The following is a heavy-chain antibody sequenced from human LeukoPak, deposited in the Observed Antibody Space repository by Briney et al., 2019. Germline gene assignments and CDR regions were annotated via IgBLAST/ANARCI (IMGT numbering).Heavy chain of an antibody. CDR2: VSGSGGST. J-gene: IGHJ4*02. CDR3: ARDSSGYGSFYY. V-gene: IGHV3-23*01. D-gene: IGHD3-22*01. CDR1: EFTFSSFA. Sequence: PGGSLRLSCAASEFTFSSFAMSWVRQAPGKGLEWVSRVSGSGGSTYYADSVKGRFSISRDNSKNTLYLQMNSLRAEDTAVYYCARDSSGYGSFYYWGRGTLVTVSS.